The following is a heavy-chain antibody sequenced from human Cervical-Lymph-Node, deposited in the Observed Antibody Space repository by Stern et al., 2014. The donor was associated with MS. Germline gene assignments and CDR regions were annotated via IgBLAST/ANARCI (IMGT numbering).Heavy chain of an antibody. J-gene: IGHJ4*02. V-gene: IGHV7-4-1*02. CDR1: GYTFTNNA. CDR3: ARVSNSGYYGDH. CDR2: INTETGNP. Sequence: VQLVESGSELKKPGASVEVSCKASGYTFTNNAVTWVRQAPGQGLEWMGWINTETGNPTYAQGFAGRLVFSLDTSVSTAYLQITSLKAEDTAVYFCARVSNSGYYGDHWGQGTLVTVSS. D-gene: IGHD3-22*01.